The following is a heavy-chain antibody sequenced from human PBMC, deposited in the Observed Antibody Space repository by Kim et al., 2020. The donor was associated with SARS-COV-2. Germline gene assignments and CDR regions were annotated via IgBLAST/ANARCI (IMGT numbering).Heavy chain of an antibody. CDR1: GGTFSSYA. Sequence: SVKVSCKASGGTFSSYAISWVRQAPGQGLEWMGGIIPIFGTANYAQKFQGRVTITADESTSTAYMELSSLRSEDTAVYYCARMNGDYKVYYYYGMDVWGQGTTVTVSS. J-gene: IGHJ6*02. D-gene: IGHD4-17*01. CDR3: ARMNGDYKVYYYYGMDV. CDR2: IIPIFGTA. V-gene: IGHV1-69*13.